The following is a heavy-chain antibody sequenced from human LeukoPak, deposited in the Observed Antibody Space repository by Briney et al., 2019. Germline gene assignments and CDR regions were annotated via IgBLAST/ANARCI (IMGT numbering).Heavy chain of an antibody. V-gene: IGHV4-59*01. CDR2: IYYSGST. Sequence: SETLSLTCTVSGGSISSYYWSWIRQPPGKGLEWIGYIYYSGSTNYNPSLKSRVTISVDTSKNQFSLKLSSVTAADTAVYYCARAEGIAAAGYHLFDYWGQGTLVTVSS. CDR1: GGSISSYY. CDR3: ARAEGIAAAGYHLFDY. D-gene: IGHD6-13*01. J-gene: IGHJ4*02.